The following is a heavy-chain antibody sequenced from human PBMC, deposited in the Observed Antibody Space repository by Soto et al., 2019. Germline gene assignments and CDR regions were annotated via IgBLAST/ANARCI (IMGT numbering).Heavy chain of an antibody. CDR3: AGANCASTGWHQCDS. Sequence: SETLSLTCTVSGGSFTGHFWSWVRQPPGKGLEWIGEVSHSGNTKYYPSLRSRVTLSVDSSKNQISLALTSVTAAATAVYYCAGANCASTGWHQCDSWGRGTLVTVSS. J-gene: IGHJ4*02. D-gene: IGHD7-27*01. CDR1: GGSFTGHF. CDR2: VSHSGNT. V-gene: IGHV4-34*01.